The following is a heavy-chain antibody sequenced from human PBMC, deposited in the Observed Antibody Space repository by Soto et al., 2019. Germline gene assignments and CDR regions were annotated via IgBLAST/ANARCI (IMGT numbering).Heavy chain of an antibody. V-gene: IGHV1-2*02. CDR1: GYTFTGHY. CDR2: IGPESGAT. Sequence: QVQLVQSGAEVKKPGASVKVSCKASGYTFTGHYIHWVRQAPEQGPEWMGEIGPESGATRYAEKFQGRVTMTLDTSITTVYMELKNLSPDDTAVYYCGRGRSGQIVVFYWGQGTPVTVSS. J-gene: IGHJ4*02. CDR3: GRGRSGQIVVFY. D-gene: IGHD1-26*01.